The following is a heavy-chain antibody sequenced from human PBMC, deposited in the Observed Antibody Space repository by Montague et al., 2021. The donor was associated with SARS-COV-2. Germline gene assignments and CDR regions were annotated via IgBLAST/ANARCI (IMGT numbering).Heavy chain of an antibody. D-gene: IGHD3-3*01. J-gene: IGHJ6*02. CDR1: GGSISSSSYY. CDR2: IYYSGST. Sequence: SETLSLTCTVSGGSISSSSYYWGWIRQPPGKGLEWIGYIYYSGSTYYNPSLKSQVTISVDTSKNQFSLKLSSVTAADTAVYYCARQPTRGITIFGVVTDYGMDVWGQGTTVTVSS. CDR3: ARQPTRGITIFGVVTDYGMDV. V-gene: IGHV4-39*01.